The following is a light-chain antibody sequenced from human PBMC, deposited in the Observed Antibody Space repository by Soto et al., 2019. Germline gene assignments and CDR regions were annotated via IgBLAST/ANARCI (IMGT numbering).Light chain of an antibody. J-gene: IGLJ3*02. CDR1: SSNIGAGSD. V-gene: IGLV1-40*01. CDR3: QSHDSSLNSWV. CDR2: GNN. Sequence: QSVLTQPPSVSGAPGQSVTISCTGSSSNIGAGSDVHWYQHLPGTAPKLLTYGNNKRPSGVPDRFSGSKSGTSASLAITGLQADDEADYYCQSHDSSLNSWVFGGGTQLTVL.